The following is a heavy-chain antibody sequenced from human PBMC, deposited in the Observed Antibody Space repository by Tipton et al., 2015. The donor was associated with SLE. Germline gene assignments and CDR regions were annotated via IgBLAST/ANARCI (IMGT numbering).Heavy chain of an antibody. CDR1: GGSISSSSYY. CDR3: ARGRMVRGVDY. J-gene: IGHJ4*02. CDR2: IYYSGST. Sequence: TLSLTCTVSGGSISSSSYYWGWIRQPPGKGLEWIGSIYYSGSTYYNPSLKSRVTISVDTSKNQFSLKLSSVTAADTAVYYCARGRMVRGVDYWGQGTLVTVSS. D-gene: IGHD3-10*01. V-gene: IGHV4-39*07.